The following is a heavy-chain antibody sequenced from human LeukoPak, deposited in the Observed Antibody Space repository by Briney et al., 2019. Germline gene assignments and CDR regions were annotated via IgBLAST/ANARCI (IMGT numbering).Heavy chain of an antibody. CDR1: GFTFTGYY. CDR2: INPNSGGT. CDR3: ARDWVTGTPSVY. Sequence: ASVKVSCQASGFTFTGYYIHWVRQAPGQGLEWMGWINPNSGGTNYAQKFQGRVTMTRDTSITTAYMELSRLSSDDTAVYYCARDWVTGTPSVYWGQGTLVTV. D-gene: IGHD1-20*01. J-gene: IGHJ4*02. V-gene: IGHV1-2*02.